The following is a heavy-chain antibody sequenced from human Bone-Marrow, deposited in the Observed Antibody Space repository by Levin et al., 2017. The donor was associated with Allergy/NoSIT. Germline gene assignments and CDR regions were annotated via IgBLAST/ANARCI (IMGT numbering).Heavy chain of an antibody. D-gene: IGHD3-16*01. Sequence: GESLKISCAASGLSVSSNFMTWVRQAPGKGLEWVSVIYSDGKIYYEESVKARFTISRDSSKNTVYLQMNNLRVEDTAVYYCARDNLGSCDASSCLNWLDPWGQGTQVTVSP. CDR2: IYSDGKI. J-gene: IGHJ5*02. CDR1: GLSVSSNF. V-gene: IGHV3-53*01. CDR3: ARDNLGSCDASSCLNWLDP.